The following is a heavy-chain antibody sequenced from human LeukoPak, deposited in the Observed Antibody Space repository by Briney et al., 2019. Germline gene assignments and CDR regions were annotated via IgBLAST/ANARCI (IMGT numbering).Heavy chain of an antibody. D-gene: IGHD5-24*01. CDR2: MNPNSGNT. Sequence: ASVKVSCKASGYIFTSYDINWVRQATGQGLEWMGWMNPNSGNTGYAQKFQGRVTMTRNTSISTAYMELSSLRSEDTAVYYCARGLGRMATMDWFDPWGQGTLVTVSS. CDR1: GYIFTSYD. J-gene: IGHJ5*02. CDR3: ARGLGRMATMDWFDP. V-gene: IGHV1-8*01.